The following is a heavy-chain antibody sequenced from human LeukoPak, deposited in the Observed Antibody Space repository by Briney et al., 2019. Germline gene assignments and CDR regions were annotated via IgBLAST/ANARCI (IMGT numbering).Heavy chain of an antibody. CDR3: ARPLDGGYVAFDI. J-gene: IGHJ3*02. V-gene: IGHV4-39*01. CDR2: IYYSGST. Sequence: PSETLSLTCTVSVGSISSSSYYWGWIRQPPGKGLEWIGSIYYSGSTYYNPSLKSRVTISVDTSKNQFSLKLSSVTAADTAVYYCARPLDGGYVAFDIWRQGTMVAVSS. CDR1: VGSISSSSYY. D-gene: IGHD5-12*01.